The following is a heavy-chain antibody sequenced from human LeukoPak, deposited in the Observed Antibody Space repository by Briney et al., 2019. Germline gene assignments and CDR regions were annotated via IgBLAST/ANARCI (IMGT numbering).Heavy chain of an antibody. CDR3: ARAKATNYDFWSGYYQKYYFDY. CDR1: GGSISSSSYY. V-gene: IGHV4-39*07. J-gene: IGHJ4*02. Sequence: SETLSLTCTVSGGSISSSSYYWGWIRQPPGKGLEWIGEINHSGSTNYNPSLKSRVTISVDTSKNQFSLKLSSVTAADTAVYYCARAKATNYDFWSGYYQKYYFDYWGQGTLVTVSS. D-gene: IGHD3-3*01. CDR2: INHSGST.